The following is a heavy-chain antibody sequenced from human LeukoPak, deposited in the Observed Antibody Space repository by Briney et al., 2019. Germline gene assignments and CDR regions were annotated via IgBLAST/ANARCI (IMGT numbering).Heavy chain of an antibody. Sequence: GGSLRLSCAASGFTFDDYAMHWVRQAPGKGLEWVSGISWNSGSIVYADSVKGRFTISRDNAKNSLYLQMNSLRAEDMALYYCAKGYCSSTSCRFDYWGQGALVTVSS. J-gene: IGHJ4*02. CDR2: ISWNSGSI. V-gene: IGHV3-9*03. D-gene: IGHD2-2*01. CDR3: AKGYCSSTSCRFDY. CDR1: GFTFDDYA.